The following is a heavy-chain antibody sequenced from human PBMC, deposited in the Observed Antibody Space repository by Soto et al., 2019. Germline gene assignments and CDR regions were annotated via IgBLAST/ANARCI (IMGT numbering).Heavy chain of an antibody. CDR2: ISGSGGST. J-gene: IGHJ6*03. V-gene: IGHV3-23*01. Sequence: EVQLLESGGGLVQPGGSLRLSCAASGFTFSSYVMSWVRQAPGKGLEWVSAISGSGGSTYYADSVKGRFTISRDNSKNTLYLQMNSLRAEDTAVYYCAKSLGISYYYSYVDVWGKGTTVTVSS. CDR1: GFTFSSYV. D-gene: IGHD1-20*01. CDR3: AKSLGISYYYSYVDV.